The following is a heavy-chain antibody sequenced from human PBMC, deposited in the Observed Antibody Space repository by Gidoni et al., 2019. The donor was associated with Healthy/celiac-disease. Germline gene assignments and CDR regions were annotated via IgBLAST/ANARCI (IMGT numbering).Heavy chain of an antibody. D-gene: IGHD6-19*01. Sequence: QVQLVESGAGVVQPGRSLRLSCAASGFTFSSYAMHWVRQAPGKGLEWVAVISYDGSNKYYADSVKGRFTISRDNSKNTLYLQMNSLRAEDTAVYYCARDVSSGWYSQVDYWGQGTLVTVSS. CDR2: ISYDGSNK. CDR1: GFTFSSYA. CDR3: ARDVSSGWYSQVDY. J-gene: IGHJ4*02. V-gene: IGHV3-30*01.